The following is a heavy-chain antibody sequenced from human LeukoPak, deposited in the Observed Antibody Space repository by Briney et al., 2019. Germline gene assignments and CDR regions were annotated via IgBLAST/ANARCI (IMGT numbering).Heavy chain of an antibody. CDR1: GYTLTDLS. CDR2: FDPEDGRR. Sequence: GASVKVSCKASGYTLTDLSMHWVRQAPGKGLEWMGGFDPEDGRRMYAQKFQDRVTVTEDTSTDTAYMELSSLRAEDTAVFCCVTGGPWGIPVPGGGPLDYWGQGTLVTVSS. V-gene: IGHV1-24*01. D-gene: IGHD6-19*01. J-gene: IGHJ4*02. CDR3: VTGGPWGIPVPGGGPLDY.